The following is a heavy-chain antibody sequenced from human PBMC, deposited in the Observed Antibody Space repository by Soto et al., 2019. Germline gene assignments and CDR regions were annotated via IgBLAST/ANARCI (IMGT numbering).Heavy chain of an antibody. D-gene: IGHD6-13*01. J-gene: IGHJ4*02. CDR1: GGTFSSYA. CDR3: ARGDSSSHLLYFDY. V-gene: IGHV1-69*13. Sequence: SVKVSCKSSGGTFSSYAISWVRQAPGQGLEWMGGIIPIVGTANYAQKFQGRVTITAGESTSTAYMELSSLRSEDTAVYYCARGDSSSHLLYFDYWGQGTLVTVSS. CDR2: IIPIVGTA.